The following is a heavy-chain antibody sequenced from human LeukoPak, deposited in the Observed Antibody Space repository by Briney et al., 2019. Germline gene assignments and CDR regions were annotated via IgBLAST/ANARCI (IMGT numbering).Heavy chain of an antibody. CDR1: GFTFSSYA. J-gene: IGHJ4*02. V-gene: IGHV3-23*01. CDR3: AKDWVGATTVYYFDY. CDR2: ISGSGGST. D-gene: IGHD1-26*01. Sequence: GGSLRLSCAASGFTFSSYAMSWVRQAPGKGLEWVSAISGSGGSTYYADSVKGRFTISRDNSKSTLYLQMNSLRAEDTAVYYCAKDWVGATTVYYFDYWGQGTLVTVSS.